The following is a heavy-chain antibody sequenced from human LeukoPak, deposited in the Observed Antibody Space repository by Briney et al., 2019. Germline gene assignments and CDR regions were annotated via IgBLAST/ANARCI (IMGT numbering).Heavy chain of an antibody. J-gene: IGHJ6*03. CDR1: GYSISSGYY. CDR3: ARGGYDLLYYYYMDV. V-gene: IGHV4-38-2*02. CDR2: IYHSGST. Sequence: SETLSLTCTVSGYSISSGYYWGWIRQPPGKGLEWIGSIYHSGSTYYNPSLKSRVTISVDTSKNQFSLKLSSVTAADTAVYYCARGGYDLLYYYYMDVWGKGTTVTVSS. D-gene: IGHD5-12*01.